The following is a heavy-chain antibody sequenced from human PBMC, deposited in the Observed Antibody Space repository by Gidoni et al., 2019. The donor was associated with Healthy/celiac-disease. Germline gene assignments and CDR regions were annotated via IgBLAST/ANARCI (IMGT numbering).Heavy chain of an antibody. D-gene: IGHD2-15*01. CDR2: INHSGST. CDR3: ARGNVVVVAANHYGMDV. V-gene: IGHV4-34*01. J-gene: IGHJ6*02. Sequence: QVQLQQWGAGLLKPSETLSLTCAVYGGAVSGYYWSWIRQPPGKGLEWIGEINHSGSTNYNPSLKSRVTISVDTSKNQFSLKLSSVTAADTAVYYCARGNVVVVAANHYGMDVWGQGTTVTVSS. CDR1: GGAVSGYY.